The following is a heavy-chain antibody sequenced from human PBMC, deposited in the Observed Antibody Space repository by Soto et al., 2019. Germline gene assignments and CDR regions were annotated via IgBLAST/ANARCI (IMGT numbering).Heavy chain of an antibody. CDR3: AKDVTYSNYVGYFDY. Sequence: GGSLRLSCAASGFTFSSYAMSWVRQAPGKGLEWVSAISGSGGSTYYADSVKGRFTISRDNSKNTLYLQMNSLRAEDTAVYYCAKDVTYSNYVGYFDYWGQGTLVTVSS. V-gene: IGHV3-23*01. CDR2: ISGSGGST. J-gene: IGHJ4*02. D-gene: IGHD4-4*01. CDR1: GFTFSSYA.